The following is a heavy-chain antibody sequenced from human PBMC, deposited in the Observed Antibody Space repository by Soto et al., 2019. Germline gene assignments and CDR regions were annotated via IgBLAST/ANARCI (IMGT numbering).Heavy chain of an antibody. CDR3: AKDGNDIVVVPAAIGGLYYGMDV. Sequence: PGGSLRLSCAASGFTFSSYVMHWVRQAPGKGLEWVAVISYDGSNKYYADSVKGRFTISRDNSKNTLYLQMNSLRAEDTAVYYCAKDGNDIVVVPAAIGGLYYGMDVWGQGTTVTVS. CDR2: ISYDGSNK. CDR1: GFTFSSYV. D-gene: IGHD2-2*01. J-gene: IGHJ6*02. V-gene: IGHV3-30*18.